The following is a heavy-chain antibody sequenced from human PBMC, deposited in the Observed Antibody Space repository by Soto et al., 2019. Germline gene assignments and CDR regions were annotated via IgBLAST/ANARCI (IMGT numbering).Heavy chain of an antibody. CDR2: ISYDGSNK. CDR3: ATPYDFWSGYYSDEYYYGMDV. Sequence: AGGSLRLSCAASGFTFSSYGMHWVRQAPGKGLEWVAVISYDGSNKYYADSVKGRFTISRDNSKNTLYLQMNSLRAEDTAVYYCATPYDFWSGYYSDEYYYGMDVWGQGTTVTVSS. J-gene: IGHJ6*02. V-gene: IGHV3-30*03. CDR1: GFTFSSYG. D-gene: IGHD3-3*01.